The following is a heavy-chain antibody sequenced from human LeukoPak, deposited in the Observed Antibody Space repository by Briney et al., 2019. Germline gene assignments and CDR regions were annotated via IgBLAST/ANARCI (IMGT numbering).Heavy chain of an antibody. CDR2: ISYDGSNK. Sequence: QPGRSLRLSCAASGFTFSSYAMHWVRQAPGKGLEWVAVISYDGSNKYYADSVKGRFTISRDNSKNTLYLQMNSLRAEDTAVYYCARVTVDTAMVWYYHYYYMDVWGKGTTVTVSS. CDR3: ARVTVDTAMVWYYHYYYMDV. CDR1: GFTFSSYA. J-gene: IGHJ6*03. V-gene: IGHV3-30*04. D-gene: IGHD5-18*01.